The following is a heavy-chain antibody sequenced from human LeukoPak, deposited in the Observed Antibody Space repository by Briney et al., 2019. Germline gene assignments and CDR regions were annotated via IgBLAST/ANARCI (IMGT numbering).Heavy chain of an antibody. V-gene: IGHV3-23*01. J-gene: IGHJ4*02. CDR1: GFAFGSEA. CDR2: ISPGGGTT. D-gene: IGHD3-22*01. Sequence: GGSLRLSCAVSGFAFGSEAMSWVRQSPARGLEWVASISPGGGTTYYADYVKGRFTISRDNSKNSLFVQMNSLRAEDTAVYYCARDIFPLTYYYDSSGYSPFDYWGQGTLVTVSS. CDR3: ARDIFPLTYYYDSSGYSPFDY.